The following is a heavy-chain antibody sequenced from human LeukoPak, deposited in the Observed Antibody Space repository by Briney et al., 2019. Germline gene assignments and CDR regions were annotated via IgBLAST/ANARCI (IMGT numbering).Heavy chain of an antibody. CDR2: IRYDGSNK. CDR1: GFTFGDYA. D-gene: IGHD2-2*01. Sequence: GGSLRLSCTASGFTFGDYAMSWFRQAPGKGLEWVAFIRYDGSNKYYADSVKGRFTISRDNSKNTLYLQMNSLRAEDTAVYYCAKDEPAANDYWGQGTLVTVSS. V-gene: IGHV3-30*02. J-gene: IGHJ4*02. CDR3: AKDEPAANDY.